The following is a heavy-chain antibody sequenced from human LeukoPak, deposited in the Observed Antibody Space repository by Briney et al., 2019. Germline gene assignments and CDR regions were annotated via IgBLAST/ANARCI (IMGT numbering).Heavy chain of an antibody. CDR2: IKSKTDGGTT. D-gene: IGHD3-22*01. CDR3: TIDTYYYDSSGYYYCDY. J-gene: IGHJ4*02. CDR1: GFTFSNAW. V-gene: IGHV3-15*01. Sequence: GGSLRLSCAASGFTFSNAWMSWVRQAPGKGLEWVGRIKSKTDGGTTDYAAPVKGRFTIPRDDSKNTLYLQMNSLKTEDTAVYYCTIDTYYYDSSGYYYCDYWGQGTLVTVSS.